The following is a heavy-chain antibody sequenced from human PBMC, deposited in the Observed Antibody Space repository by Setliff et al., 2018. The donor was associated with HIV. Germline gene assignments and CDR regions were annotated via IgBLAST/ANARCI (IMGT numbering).Heavy chain of an antibody. CDR3: ASTTRITMIVVVPHPLDV. Sequence: PSETLSLTCAVYGGSFSGYYWSWIRQPPGKGLEWIGEINHSGSTNYNPSLKSRVTISVDTSKNQFSLKLSSVTAADTAVYYCASTTRITMIVVVPHPLDVWGKGTTGTSPQ. CDR1: GGSFSGYY. V-gene: IGHV4-34*01. D-gene: IGHD3-22*01. J-gene: IGHJ6*04. CDR2: INHSGST.